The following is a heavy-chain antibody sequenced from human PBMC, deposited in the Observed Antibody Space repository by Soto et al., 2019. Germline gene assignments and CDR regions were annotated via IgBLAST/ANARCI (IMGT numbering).Heavy chain of an antibody. CDR3: AKGEGRSWYFWLDP. Sequence: GASVKVSCKASGGTFSNFTISWVRQAPGQGLEWMGGIIPIFGTTNYAQKFRGRITITADESTSTAYMELSSLISEDTAVYYCAKGEGRSWYFWLDPWGQGTLVTVSS. J-gene: IGHJ5*02. V-gene: IGHV1-69*13. CDR1: GGTFSNFT. CDR2: IIPIFGTT. D-gene: IGHD6-13*01.